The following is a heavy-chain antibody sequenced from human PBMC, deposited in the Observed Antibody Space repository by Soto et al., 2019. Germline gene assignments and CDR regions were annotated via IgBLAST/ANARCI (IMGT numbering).Heavy chain of an antibody. J-gene: IGHJ3*02. CDR1: SCSISSYY. CDR2: IYYSGST. CDR3: ARDGGTTVVSRAFDM. D-gene: IGHD4-17*01. V-gene: IGHV4-59*01. Sequence: SETLSLTCTVTSCSISSYYWSWIRQPPGKGLEWIGNIYYSGSTNYNPSLKSRVTISVDTSKNQFSLKLSSVTAADTAVYYCARDGGTTVVSRAFDMWGQGT.